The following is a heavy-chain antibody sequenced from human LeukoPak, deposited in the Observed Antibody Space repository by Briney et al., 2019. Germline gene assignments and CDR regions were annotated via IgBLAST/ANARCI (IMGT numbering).Heavy chain of an antibody. CDR3: AREKDCGGVSCYSSSFDY. Sequence: KPGGSLRLSCAASGFTFSDYYMSWIRQAPGKGLEWVSYISSSSSYTNYADSVKGRFTISRDNAKNSLYLQMNSLRAEHTAVYCCAREKDCGGVSCYSSSFDYWGQGTLVTVSS. CDR2: ISSSSSYT. J-gene: IGHJ4*02. D-gene: IGHD2-15*01. CDR1: GFTFSDYY. V-gene: IGHV3-11*05.